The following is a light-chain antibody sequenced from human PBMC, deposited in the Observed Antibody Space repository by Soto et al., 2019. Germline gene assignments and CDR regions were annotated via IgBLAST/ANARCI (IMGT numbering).Light chain of an antibody. CDR3: PQYGSSPPYT. Sequence: EIVLTQSPGTLSLSPGERATLSCRASHSVSSTYLAWYQQKPGQAPRLLIYGASSRATGIPDRFSGSGSGTDFTLTIRRPEPEDFAVYYCPQYGSSPPYTFGQGTKLEIK. CDR1: HSVSSTY. J-gene: IGKJ2*01. CDR2: GAS. V-gene: IGKV3-20*01.